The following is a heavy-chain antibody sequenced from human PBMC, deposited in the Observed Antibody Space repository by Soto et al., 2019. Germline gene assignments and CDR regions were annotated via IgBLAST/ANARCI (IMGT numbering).Heavy chain of an antibody. D-gene: IGHD3-16*01. CDR1: GGSISSHDYY. Sequence: QVQLQESGPGLVKPSQTLSLTCTVSGGSISSHDYYWSWLRQYPGKGLEWFGYIYYTGNTYLNPSLKSRLNISVDTSKNEFSLRLSSVTAADTAPYYCARDVRHYYGRGTYFEWFDPWGQGTLVTVSS. V-gene: IGHV4-31*03. CDR3: ARDVRHYYGRGTYFEWFDP. J-gene: IGHJ5*02. CDR2: IYYTGNT.